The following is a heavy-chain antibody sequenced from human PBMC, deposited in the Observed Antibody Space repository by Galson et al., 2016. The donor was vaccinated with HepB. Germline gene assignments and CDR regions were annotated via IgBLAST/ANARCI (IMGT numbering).Heavy chain of an antibody. J-gene: IGHJ3*02. V-gene: IGHV3-7*01. CDR2: VKEDGSEK. D-gene: IGHD3-16*02. CDR3: ARIYHDYVWGSYRHVAFDI. CDR1: GFTFSTYW. Sequence: SLRLSCAASGFTFSTYWVTWVRQAPGKGLEWVANVKEDGSEKFYVDSVKGRFTISRDNTQNSLYLQMNSLRADDTAVYYCARIYHDYVWGSYRHVAFDIWGQGTVVTVSS.